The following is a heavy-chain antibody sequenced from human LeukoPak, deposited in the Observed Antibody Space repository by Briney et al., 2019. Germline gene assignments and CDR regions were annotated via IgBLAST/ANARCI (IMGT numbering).Heavy chain of an antibody. CDR1: GFTFSSYA. Sequence: PGGSLRLSCAASGFTFSSYAMSWVPQAPGKGLEWVSAISGSGGSTYYADSVKGRFTISRDNSKNTLYLQMNSLRAEDTAVYYCAKDHCSSTSCYSNWGQGTLVTVSS. D-gene: IGHD2-2*01. CDR3: AKDHCSSTSCYSN. V-gene: IGHV3-23*01. J-gene: IGHJ4*02. CDR2: ISGSGGST.